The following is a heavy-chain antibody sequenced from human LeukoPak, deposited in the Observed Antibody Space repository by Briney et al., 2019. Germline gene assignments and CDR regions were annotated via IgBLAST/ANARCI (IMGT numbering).Heavy chain of an antibody. CDR3: ARSGAAEGPTHNWFDP. CDR1: GGPIRSSNDY. J-gene: IGHJ5*02. V-gene: IGHV4-39*01. CDR2: IYYSGTT. Sequence: SETLSLTCTVSGGPIRSSNDYWGWVRQPPGKGLEWIGSIYYSGTTYYSPSLRSRVTIYVDTSKKQFSLKLTSVTAADTAVYYCARSGAAEGPTHNWFDPWSQGTLVAVSS. D-gene: IGHD6-13*01.